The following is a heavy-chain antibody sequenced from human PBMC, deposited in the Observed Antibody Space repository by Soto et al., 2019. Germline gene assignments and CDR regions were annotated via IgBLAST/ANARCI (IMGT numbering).Heavy chain of an antibody. CDR3: ARADIWGYRHYYYYGIDL. J-gene: IGHJ6*02. Sequence: QVQLVESGGGVVQPGRSLRLSCAASGFTFSSYAMHWVRQAPGKGLEWVAVISYDGSNKYYADSVKGRFTISRDNSKNPLYLQMNSLRAGDTAVDYCARADIWGYRHYYYYGIDLWGQGTTVTVSS. CDR1: GFTFSSYA. CDR2: ISYDGSNK. V-gene: IGHV3-30*14. D-gene: IGHD5-18*01.